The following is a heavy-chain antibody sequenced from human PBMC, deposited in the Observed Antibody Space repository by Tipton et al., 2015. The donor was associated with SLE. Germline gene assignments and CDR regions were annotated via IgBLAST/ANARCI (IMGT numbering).Heavy chain of an antibody. CDR1: GGSFSDYY. J-gene: IGHJ4*02. V-gene: IGHV4-34*01. D-gene: IGHD5-24*01. CDR3: VRGANFEI. Sequence: TLSLTCAVYGGSFSDYYWTWIRQPPGKGLEWIGEINHSGSTNYNPSLKSRVNISVDTSKNQFSLKLNSVTAADTAVYYCVRGANFEIWGQGTLVTVSS. CDR2: INHSGST.